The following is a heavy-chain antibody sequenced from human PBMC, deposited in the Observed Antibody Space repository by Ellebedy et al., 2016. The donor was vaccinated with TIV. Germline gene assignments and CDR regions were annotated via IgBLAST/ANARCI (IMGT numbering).Heavy chain of an antibody. CDR1: GFTFSSYG. V-gene: IGHV3-33*03. J-gene: IGHJ4*02. CDR2: ILYDGSDN. D-gene: IGHD3-10*01. CDR3: ATRGSGHY. Sequence: GESLKISXAASGFTFSSYGMHWVRQPPGKGLEWVAAILYDGSDNSYADSVKGRFTISRDNAKNFLYLQMNNLRAEDTAVYYCATRGSGHYWGQGTLVTVSS.